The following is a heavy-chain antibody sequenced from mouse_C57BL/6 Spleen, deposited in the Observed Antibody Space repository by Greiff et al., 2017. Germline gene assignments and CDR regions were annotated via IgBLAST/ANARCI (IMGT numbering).Heavy chain of an antibody. D-gene: IGHD2-10*01. CDR2: IDPSDSET. J-gene: IGHJ2*01. CDR3: ASLLYYFDY. V-gene: IGHV1-52*01. Sequence: QVQLQQPGAELVRPGSSVKLSCKASGYTFTSYWMHWVKQRPIQGLEWIGNIDPSDSETNYNQKFKDKATLTVDKSSSTAYMQLSSLTSEDSAVYYCASLLYYFDYWGQGTTLTVSS. CDR1: GYTFTSYW.